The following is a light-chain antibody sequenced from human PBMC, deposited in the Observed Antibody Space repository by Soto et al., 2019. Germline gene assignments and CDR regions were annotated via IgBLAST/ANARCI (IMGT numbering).Light chain of an antibody. CDR3: QQNDDSPGT. CDR1: QSISSSY. CDR2: GAS. J-gene: IGKJ1*01. Sequence: IVLTQSPGTLSLSPGERATLSCRASQSISSSYLAWYQQKPGQAPRLLIYGASNRATAIPDRFSGSGSGTDFTLTISRLEPEDFAVYYCQQNDDSPGTFGQGTTVEIK. V-gene: IGKV3-20*01.